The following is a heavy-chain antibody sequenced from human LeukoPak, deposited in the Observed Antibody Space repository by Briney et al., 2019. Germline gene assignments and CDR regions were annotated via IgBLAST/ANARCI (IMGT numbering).Heavy chain of an antibody. Sequence: GGSLRLSCAASGFTFSNYDMNWVRQTPGKGLEWVSGISPSGGGTYYADSVKGRFTISRDDSKNTLSLQMNSLRVEDTALYYCAQDIAWGAFEHWGQGTLVTVSS. CDR1: GFTFSNYD. D-gene: IGHD7-27*01. CDR3: AQDIAWGAFEH. J-gene: IGHJ4*02. CDR2: ISPSGGGT. V-gene: IGHV3-23*01.